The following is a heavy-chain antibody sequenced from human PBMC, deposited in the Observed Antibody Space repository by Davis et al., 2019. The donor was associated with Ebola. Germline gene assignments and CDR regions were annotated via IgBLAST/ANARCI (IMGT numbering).Heavy chain of an antibody. CDR3: ARERYFDWLPRYYFDY. V-gene: IGHV4-30-4*01. CDR2: IYYSGST. J-gene: IGHJ4*02. Sequence: SETLSLTCTVSGGSISSGDYYWSWIRQPPGKGLEWIGYIYYSGSTYYNPSLKSRVTISVDTSKNQFSLKLSSVTAADTAVYYCARERYFDWLPRYYFDYWGQGTLVTVSS. CDR1: GGSISSGDYY. D-gene: IGHD3-9*01.